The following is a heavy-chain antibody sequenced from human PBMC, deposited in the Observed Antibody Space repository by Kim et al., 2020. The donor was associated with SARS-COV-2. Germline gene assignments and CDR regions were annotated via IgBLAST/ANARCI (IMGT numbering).Heavy chain of an antibody. CDR2: ISWNSGSI. V-gene: IGHV3-9*01. CDR3: AKDKRKYYYGSGSYFPFVY. Sequence: GGSLRLSCAASGFTFDDYAMHWVRQAPGKGLEWVSGISWNSGSIGYADSVKGRFTISRDNAKNSLYLQMNSLRAEDTALYYCAKDKRKYYYGSGSYFPFVYWGQGALVTVSS. CDR1: GFTFDDYA. J-gene: IGHJ4*02. D-gene: IGHD3-10*01.